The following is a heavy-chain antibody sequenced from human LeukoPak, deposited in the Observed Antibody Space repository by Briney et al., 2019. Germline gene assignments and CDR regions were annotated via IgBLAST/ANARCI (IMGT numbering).Heavy chain of an antibody. J-gene: IGHJ4*02. CDR2: ISPAGSTT. D-gene: IGHD6-6*01. CDR3: ARGPNSNWSGLDF. CDR1: GFSFSGHW. V-gene: IGHV3-74*01. Sequence: GGSLRLSCTASGFSFSGHWMHWARQLPGKGLVWVSRISPAGSTTSYADSVKGRLTVSRDNAKNTLYLQVNNLRAEDTAVYYCARGPNSNWSGLDFWGQGTLLTVSS.